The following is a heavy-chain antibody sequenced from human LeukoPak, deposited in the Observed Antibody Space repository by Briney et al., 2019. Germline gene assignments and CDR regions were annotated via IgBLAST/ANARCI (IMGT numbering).Heavy chain of an antibody. CDR1: GGSISSSSYY. Sequence: PSETLSLTCTVSGGSISSSSYYWGWIRQPPGKGLEWIGSIYYSGSTYYNPSLKSRVTISVDTSKNQFSLKLSSVTAADTAVYYCARQGGFTIFGVVKRPDNFDYWGQGTLVTVSS. D-gene: IGHD3-3*01. CDR3: ARQGGFTIFGVVKRPDNFDY. CDR2: IYYSGST. V-gene: IGHV4-39*01. J-gene: IGHJ4*02.